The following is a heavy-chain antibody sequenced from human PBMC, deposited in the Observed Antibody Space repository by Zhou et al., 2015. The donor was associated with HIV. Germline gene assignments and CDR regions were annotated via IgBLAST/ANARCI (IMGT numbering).Heavy chain of an antibody. CDR1: GGTFSSYA. CDR3: ARDPSPGIAVAGTHYYYGMDV. V-gene: IGHV1-69*01. J-gene: IGHJ6*02. D-gene: IGHD6-19*01. Sequence: QVQLVQSGAEVKKPGSSVKVSCKASGGTFSSYAISWVRQAPGQGLEWMGGIIPIFGTANYAQKFQGRVTITADESTSTAYMELSSLRSEDTAMYYCARDPSPGIAVAGTHYYYGMDVWGQGTTV. CDR2: IIPIFGTA.